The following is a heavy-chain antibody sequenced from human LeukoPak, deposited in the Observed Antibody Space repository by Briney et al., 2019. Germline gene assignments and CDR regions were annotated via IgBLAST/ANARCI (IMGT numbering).Heavy chain of an antibody. CDR3: ARALDLYSSGWYFGY. CDR1: GYTFTGYY. Sequence: APVKVSCKASGYTFTGYYMHWVRQAPGQGLEWMGWINPNSGGTNYAQKFQGRVTMTRDTSISTAYMELSRLRSDDTAVYYCARALDLYSSGWYFGYWGQGTLVTVSS. V-gene: IGHV1-2*02. D-gene: IGHD6-19*01. CDR2: INPNSGGT. J-gene: IGHJ4*02.